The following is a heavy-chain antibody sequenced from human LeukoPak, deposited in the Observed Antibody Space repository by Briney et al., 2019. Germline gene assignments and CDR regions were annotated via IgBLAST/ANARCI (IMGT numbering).Heavy chain of an antibody. J-gene: IGHJ4*02. V-gene: IGHV3-30*03. D-gene: IGHD2-2*01. Sequence: PGKSLRLSCVASGFTFYTFGFHWVRQAPGKGLEWVALISDDGDTKYYLESAKGRFTISRDNSQKTVYLQMNSLRPGDTAVYYCARDSRDIVVVPAGLWGQGTLVTVSS. CDR2: ISDDGDTK. CDR1: GFTFYTFG. CDR3: ARDSRDIVVVPAGL.